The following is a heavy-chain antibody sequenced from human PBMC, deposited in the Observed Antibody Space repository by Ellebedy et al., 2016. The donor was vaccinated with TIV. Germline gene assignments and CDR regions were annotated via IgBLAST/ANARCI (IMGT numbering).Heavy chain of an antibody. CDR1: GYTFTGYY. CDR3: ARDPNSSGYYGRFDI. Sequence: ASVKVSCKASGYTFTGYYMHWVRQAPGQGLEWMGWINPNSGGTNYAQKFQGRVTMTRDTSISTAYMELSRLRSDDTAVYYCARDPNSSGYYGRFDIWGQGTMVTVSS. CDR2: INPNSGGT. J-gene: IGHJ3*02. V-gene: IGHV1-2*02. D-gene: IGHD3-22*01.